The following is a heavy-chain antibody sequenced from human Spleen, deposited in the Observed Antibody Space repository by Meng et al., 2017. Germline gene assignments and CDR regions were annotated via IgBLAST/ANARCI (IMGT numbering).Heavy chain of an antibody. J-gene: IGHJ6*02. V-gene: IGHV1-69*05. CDR1: GCTFSSYA. Sequence: SVKVSCKASGCTFSSYAISWVRQAPGQGLEWMGGIIPIFGTANYAQKFQGRVTITTDESTSTAYMELSSLRSEDTAVYYCATSSWDIVVVVAATPNYYYYGMDVWGQGTTVTVSS. CDR3: ATSSWDIVVVVAATPNYYYYGMDV. CDR2: IIPIFGTA. D-gene: IGHD2-15*01.